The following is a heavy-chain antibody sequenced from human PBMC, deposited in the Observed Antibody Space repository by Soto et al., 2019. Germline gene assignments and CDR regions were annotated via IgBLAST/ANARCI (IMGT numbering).Heavy chain of an antibody. CDR1: GFIFTTSD. CDR3: AEGGGGDHGY. Sequence: VQLVESEGGLVQPGGSLRLSCEASGFIFTTSDMSWVRQAPGKGLEWISSITITGDTTHYADSVKGRFTISRDNSRNAVYLQMNSLRVDETSVYYCAEGGGGDHGYWGQGTLVAVSS. CDR2: ITITGDTT. D-gene: IGHD2-21*02. J-gene: IGHJ4*02. V-gene: IGHV3-23*04.